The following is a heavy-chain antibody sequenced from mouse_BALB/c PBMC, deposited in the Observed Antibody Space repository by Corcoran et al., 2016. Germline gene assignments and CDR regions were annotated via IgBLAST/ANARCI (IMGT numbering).Heavy chain of an antibody. V-gene: IGHV9-3-1*01. J-gene: IGHJ4*01. CDR3: ARSEDYARDY. CDR2: INTYNGEP. Sequence: QIQLVQSGPELKKPGETVMTYCMASGYTFTNWGMNWVKQAPGKDLKWMCWINTYNGEPTYADDFKGRFAFSLETSASTAYLQINNLKNEDTVTYFCARSEDYARDYWGQRTSVTV. CDR1: GYTFTNWG.